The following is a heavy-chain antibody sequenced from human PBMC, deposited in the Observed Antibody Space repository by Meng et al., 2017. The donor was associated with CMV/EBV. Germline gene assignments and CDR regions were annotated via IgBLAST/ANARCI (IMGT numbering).Heavy chain of an antibody. CDR2: INPSGGST. CDR1: TSYY. Sequence: TSYYIHWVRQAPGQGLEWMGIINPSGGSTSYAQKFQGRVTMTRDTSTSTVYMELSSLRSEDTAVYYCARESGIFGVVIISRSNWFDPWGQGTLVTVSS. D-gene: IGHD3-3*01. V-gene: IGHV1-46*01. CDR3: ARESGIFGVVIISRSNWFDP. J-gene: IGHJ5*02.